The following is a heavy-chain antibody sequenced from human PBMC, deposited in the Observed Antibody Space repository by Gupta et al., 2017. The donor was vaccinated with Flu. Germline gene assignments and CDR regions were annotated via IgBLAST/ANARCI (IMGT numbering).Heavy chain of an antibody. CDR1: GFTFSSYA. Sequence: QMQLVESGGGVVQFGTSLRLSCAASGFTFSSYAMHWVRKAPGKGLEWVAEIASDGSLKDYADSVRGRFTISRDNSKNTLSLEMESLRVEETAVYYCAKEGPWTAICPYYCYYMDVWGKGTTVTVSS. CDR2: IASDGSLK. D-gene: IGHD3/OR15-3a*01. V-gene: IGHV3-30*18. J-gene: IGHJ6*03. CDR3: AKEGPWTAICPYYCYYMDV.